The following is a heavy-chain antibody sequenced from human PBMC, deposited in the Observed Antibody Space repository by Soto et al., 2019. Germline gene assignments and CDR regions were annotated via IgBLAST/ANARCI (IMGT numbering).Heavy chain of an antibody. V-gene: IGHV3-15*01. Sequence: GGSLRLSCAASGFTLSNAWMSWVRQAPGKGLEWVGRIKSKTDGGTTDYAAPVKGRFTISRDDSKNTLYLQMNSLKTEDTAVYYCTTEGAWYYDFWSGPDYWGQGTLVTVSS. CDR3: TTEGAWYYDFWSGPDY. D-gene: IGHD3-3*01. CDR1: GFTLSNAW. J-gene: IGHJ4*02. CDR2: IKSKTDGGTT.